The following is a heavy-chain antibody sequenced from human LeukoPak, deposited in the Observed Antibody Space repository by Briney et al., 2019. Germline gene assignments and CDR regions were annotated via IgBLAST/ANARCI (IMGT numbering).Heavy chain of an antibody. CDR1: GYTFTSYG. J-gene: IGHJ4*02. CDR2: ISAYNGNT. V-gene: IGHV1-18*04. Sequence: GASVKVSCKASGYTFTSYGISWVRQPPGQGLEWMGWISAYNGNTNYAQKLQGRVTMTTDTSTSTAYMELRSLRSDDTAVYYCVRGLASGYGSGSYSDYWSQGTLVTVSS. CDR3: VRGLASGYGSGSYSDY. D-gene: IGHD3-10*01.